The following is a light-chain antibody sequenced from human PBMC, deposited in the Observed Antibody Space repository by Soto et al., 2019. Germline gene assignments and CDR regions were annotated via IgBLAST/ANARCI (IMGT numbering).Light chain of an antibody. Sequence: DIVLTQSPDSLAVSLGEMATINCKSNQSVLYSSKNKNYLAWYQHKPGQPPKLLVYWASTRQSGVPDRFSGSGSGTDFTLTISSLQAEDGAVYYCQQYYSTPYTFGQGTKLEIK. CDR3: QQYYSTPYT. V-gene: IGKV4-1*01. J-gene: IGKJ2*01. CDR1: QSVLYSSKNKNY. CDR2: WAS.